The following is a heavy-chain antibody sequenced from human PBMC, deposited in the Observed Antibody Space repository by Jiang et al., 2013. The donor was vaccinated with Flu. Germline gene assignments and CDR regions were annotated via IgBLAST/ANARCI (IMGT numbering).Heavy chain of an antibody. CDR1: GGSISSGDYY. Sequence: GLVKPSQTLSLTCTVSGGSISSGDYYWSWIRQPPGKGLEWIGYIYYSGSTYYNPSLKSRVTISVDTSKNQFSLKLSSVTAADTAVYYCARGASEEPVVYYYYYYMDVWGKGTTVTVSS. CDR3: ARGASEEPVVYYYYYYMDV. CDR2: IYYSGST. V-gene: IGHV4-30-4*01. J-gene: IGHJ6*03. D-gene: IGHD2-2*01.